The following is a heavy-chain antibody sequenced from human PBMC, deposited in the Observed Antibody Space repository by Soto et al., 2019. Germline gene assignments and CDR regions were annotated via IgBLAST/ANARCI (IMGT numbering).Heavy chain of an antibody. CDR3: STDGLNYGSFDY. CDR2: IKNKRSDEAT. J-gene: IGHJ4*02. D-gene: IGHD1-7*01. CDR1: W. Sequence: WMTWLRQTPGRGLEWVGRIKNKRSDEATDYAAAVKGRFIISRDDSKNTLYLQMHSLTTEDTAVYYCSTDGLNYGSFDYWGQGTLVTVSS. V-gene: IGHV3-15*01.